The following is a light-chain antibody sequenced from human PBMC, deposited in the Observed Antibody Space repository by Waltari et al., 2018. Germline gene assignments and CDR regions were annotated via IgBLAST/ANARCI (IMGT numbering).Light chain of an antibody. CDR1: GSNRGAGYD. J-gene: IGLJ2*01. CDR2: GTS. CDR3: QSYDTSLSVV. V-gene: IGLV1-40*01. Sequence: QSVLTQPPSLSGAPGQRVSISCTGSGSNRGAGYDVHWYQQHPGKAPKLLIYGTSTRPPGVPDRFFGSQSGTSASLAITALQAEDEAEYYCQSYDTSLSVVFGGGTKLTVL.